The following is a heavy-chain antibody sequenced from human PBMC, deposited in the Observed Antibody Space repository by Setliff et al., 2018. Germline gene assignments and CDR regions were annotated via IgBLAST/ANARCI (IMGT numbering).Heavy chain of an antibody. CDR1: GFTFSSDP. CDR2: IRRNSNTI. CDR3: VRDGEKMAYDGFAV. Sequence: PGGSLRLSCAASGFTFSSDPMNWVRQAPGKGLEWLSNIRRNSNTIDYAVSVTGRFTMSRDNAKNSLYLQMNSLSPDDTAIYYCVRDGEKMAYDGFAVWGQGTKVTVSS. J-gene: IGHJ3*01. V-gene: IGHV3-48*04.